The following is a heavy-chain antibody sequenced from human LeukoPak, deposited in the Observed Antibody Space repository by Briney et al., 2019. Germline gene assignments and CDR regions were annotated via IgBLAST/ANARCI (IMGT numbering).Heavy chain of an antibody. J-gene: IGHJ6*03. D-gene: IGHD3-10*01. CDR1: GFTFSNYA. Sequence: PGGSLRLSCVASGFTFSNYAMNWVRQAPGKGLEWLSYIYTDGNTIYYADSVKGRFTISRYNAENSFFLQMNSLKAEDTAVYYCARTHYYGSGIPKPYYMDVWGKGTTVTVSS. CDR2: IYTDGNTI. V-gene: IGHV3-48*01. CDR3: ARTHYYGSGIPKPYYMDV.